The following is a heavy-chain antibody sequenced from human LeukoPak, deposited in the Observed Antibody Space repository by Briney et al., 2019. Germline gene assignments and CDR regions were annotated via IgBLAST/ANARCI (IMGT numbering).Heavy chain of an antibody. CDR1: GGSISSYY. D-gene: IGHD3-10*01. V-gene: IGHV4-59*12. J-gene: IGHJ3*02. CDR2: IYYSGST. CDR3: ASFALLWFGDGDAFDI. Sequence: SETLSLTCTVSGGSISSYYWSWIRQPPGKGLEWIGYIYYSGSTYYNPSLKSRVTISVDTSKNQFSLKLSSVTAADTAVYYCASFALLWFGDGDAFDIWGQGTMVTVSS.